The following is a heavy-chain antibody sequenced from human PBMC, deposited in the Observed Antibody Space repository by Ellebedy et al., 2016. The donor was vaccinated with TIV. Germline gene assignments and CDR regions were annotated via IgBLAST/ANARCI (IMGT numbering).Heavy chain of an antibody. CDR3: AKKVAPATATYGMDV. CDR1: GLNFTNSA. CDR2: IWYDGSQK. Sequence: PGGSLRLSCAASGLNFTNSAMHWVRQAPGKGLEWVAVIWYDGSQKYYADSVKGRFTISRDNSKNTLYLQMNSLRAEDTAVYYCAKKVAPATATYGMDVWGQGTTVTVS. J-gene: IGHJ6*02. V-gene: IGHV3-30*02. D-gene: IGHD2-2*01.